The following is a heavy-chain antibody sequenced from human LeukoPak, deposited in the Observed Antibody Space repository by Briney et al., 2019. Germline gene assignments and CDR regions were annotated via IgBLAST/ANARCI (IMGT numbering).Heavy chain of an antibody. CDR2: ISGSGGST. J-gene: IGHJ5*02. CDR3: AKDSQALRYFDWPPGA. V-gene: IGHV3-23*01. D-gene: IGHD3-9*01. Sequence: GGSLRLPCAASGFTFSSYAMSWVRQAPGKGLEWVSAISGSGGSTYYADSVKGRFTISRDNSKNTLYLQMNSLRAEDTAVYYCAKDSQALRYFDWPPGAWGQGTLVTVSS. CDR1: GFTFSSYA.